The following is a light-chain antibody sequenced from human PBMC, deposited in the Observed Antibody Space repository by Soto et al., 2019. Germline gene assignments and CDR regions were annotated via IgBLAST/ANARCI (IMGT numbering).Light chain of an antibody. CDR3: SSYAGSNNMV. CDR2: EVS. J-gene: IGLJ2*01. Sequence: QSALTQPPSAYGSPGQSVTISCTGTSSDVGGYNYVSWYQQHPGKAPKLMIYEVSKRPSGVPDRFSGSKSGNSASLTVSGLQAEDEADYYCSSYAGSNNMVFGGGTTLTGL. CDR1: SSDVGGYNY. V-gene: IGLV2-8*01.